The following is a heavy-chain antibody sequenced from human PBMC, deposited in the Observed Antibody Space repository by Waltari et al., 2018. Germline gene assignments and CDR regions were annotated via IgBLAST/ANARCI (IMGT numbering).Heavy chain of an antibody. CDR2: IYYSGST. CDR1: GGSIRSYS. Sequence: QVQLQESGPGLVKPSETLSLTCTVSGGSIRSYSWRWIRHPPGQGLEWIGYIYYSGSTNYNPSLKSRVTISVDTSKNQFSLKLSSVTAADTAVYYCARVESVWYDILTGSAAFDIWGQGTMVTVSS. D-gene: IGHD3-9*01. V-gene: IGHV4-59*01. J-gene: IGHJ3*02. CDR3: ARVESVWYDILTGSAAFDI.